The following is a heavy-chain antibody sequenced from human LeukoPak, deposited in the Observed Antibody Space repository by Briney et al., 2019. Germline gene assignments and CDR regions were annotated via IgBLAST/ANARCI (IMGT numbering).Heavy chain of an antibody. CDR1: GFTFSSYA. V-gene: IGHV3-30-3*01. D-gene: IGHD2-15*01. Sequence: PGRSLRLSCAASGFTFSSYAMHWVRQAPGKGLEGVAVISYDGSNKYYADSVKGRFTISRDNSKNTLYLQMNSLRAEDTAVYYCARGPIVVVAALEYAEYFQHWGQGTLVTVSS. J-gene: IGHJ1*01. CDR3: ARGPIVVVAALEYAEYFQH. CDR2: ISYDGSNK.